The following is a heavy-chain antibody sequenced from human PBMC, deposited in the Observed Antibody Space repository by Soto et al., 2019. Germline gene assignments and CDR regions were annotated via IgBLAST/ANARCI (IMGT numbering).Heavy chain of an antibody. J-gene: IGHJ4*02. Sequence: GGSLRLSCAASGFTFSTYNMNWVRQAPGKGLEWVSYISDSSSTIHYADSVKGRFTISRDNAKNSLYLQMNSLRAEDTAVYYFARDGYPYYDDSSGYHFDYWGQGALVTVSS. CDR2: ISDSSSTI. CDR1: GFTFSTYN. D-gene: IGHD3-22*01. CDR3: ARDGYPYYDDSSGYHFDY. V-gene: IGHV3-48*01.